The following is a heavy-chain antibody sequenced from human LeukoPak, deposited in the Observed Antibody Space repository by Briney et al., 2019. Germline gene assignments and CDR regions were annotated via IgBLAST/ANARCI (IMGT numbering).Heavy chain of an antibody. CDR1: GGSISSYY. Sequence: SETLSLTCTVSGGSISSYYWSWIRQPPGKGLEWIGYIYYSGSTNYNPSLKSRVTISVDTSKNQFSLKLSSVTAADTAVYYCARHKALINRGWLFILLGAFDIWGQGTMVTVSS. CDR2: IYYSGST. D-gene: IGHD3-22*01. J-gene: IGHJ3*02. V-gene: IGHV4-59*08. CDR3: ARHKALINRGWLFILLGAFDI.